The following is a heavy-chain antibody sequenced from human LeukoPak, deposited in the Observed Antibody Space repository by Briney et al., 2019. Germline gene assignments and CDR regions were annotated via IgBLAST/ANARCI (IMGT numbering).Heavy chain of an antibody. D-gene: IGHD2-15*01. CDR3: ARDFRATGGRAIIDY. Sequence: PGGSLRLSCSAAGFTFSSCGMHWVRQAPGKGLEWVAFIWYDGSNKYYTDSVKGRFTISRDNAQNTLYLQMNSLRAEDTAVYYCARDFRATGGRAIIDYWGQGSLVSASS. CDR1: GFTFSSCG. J-gene: IGHJ4*02. CDR2: IWYDGSNK. V-gene: IGHV3-33*01.